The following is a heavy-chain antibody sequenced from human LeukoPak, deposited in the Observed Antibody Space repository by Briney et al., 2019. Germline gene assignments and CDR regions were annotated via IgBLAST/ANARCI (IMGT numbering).Heavy chain of an antibody. J-gene: IGHJ4*02. CDR2: IYYSGST. D-gene: IGHD3-22*01. CDR1: GGSISSYY. V-gene: IGHV4-59*01. Sequence: MASETLSLTCNVSGGSISSYYWSWIRQPPGKGLEWIGYIYYSGSTNYKPSLKSRVTISVETSKNQFSLKLRSVTAADTAVYYCARVTGYMIEDYFDYWGQGTLVTGSS. CDR3: ARVTGYMIEDYFDY.